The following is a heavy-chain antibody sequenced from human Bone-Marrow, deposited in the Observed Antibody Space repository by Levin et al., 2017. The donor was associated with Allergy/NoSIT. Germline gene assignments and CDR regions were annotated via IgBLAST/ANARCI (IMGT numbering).Heavy chain of an antibody. J-gene: IGHJ6*02. D-gene: IGHD3-16*01. V-gene: IGHV3-9*01. CDR1: GFSFGDHA. CDR2: ISWNSVGI. Sequence: SLKISCAASGFSFGDHAMHWVRQAPGKGLEWVSGISWNSVGIGYADAVKGRFTISRDNDKNSLYLQIDSLRSEDTALYYCAKGGSSALYPWGGMELWGQGTTVSVSS. CDR3: AKGGSSALYPWGGMEL.